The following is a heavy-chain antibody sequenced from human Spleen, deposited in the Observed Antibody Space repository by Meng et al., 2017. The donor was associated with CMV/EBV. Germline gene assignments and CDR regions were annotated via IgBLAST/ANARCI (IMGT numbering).Heavy chain of an antibody. D-gene: IGHD3-3*01. Sequence: SETLSLTCAVYGGSFSGYYWSWIRQPPGKGLEWIGEINHSGSTNYNPSLKSRVTISVDTSKNQFSLKVISVTAADTAVYYCVRVATSYDFWSDYPTNHFYYFDYWGQGTLVTVSS. V-gene: IGHV4-34*01. CDR1: GGSFSGYY. CDR3: VRVATSYDFWSDYPTNHFYYFDY. J-gene: IGHJ4*02. CDR2: INHSGST.